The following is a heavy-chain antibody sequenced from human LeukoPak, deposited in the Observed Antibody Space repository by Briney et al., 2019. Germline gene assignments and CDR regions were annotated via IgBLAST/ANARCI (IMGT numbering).Heavy chain of an antibody. J-gene: IGHJ4*02. V-gene: IGHV7-4-1*02. CDR1: GGTFSTYA. CDR2: INTNTGDP. CDR3: ARDVTVATFDY. D-gene: IGHD6-19*01. Sequence: SVKVSCKASGGTFSTYAINWVRQAPGQGLEWMGWINTNTGDPTYAQGFTGRFVFSLDTSVSTAYLQISSLKAEDTAVYYCARDVTVATFDYWGQGTLVTVSS.